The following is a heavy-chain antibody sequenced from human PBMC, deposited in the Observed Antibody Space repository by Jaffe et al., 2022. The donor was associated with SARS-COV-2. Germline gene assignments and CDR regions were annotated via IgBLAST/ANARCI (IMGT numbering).Heavy chain of an antibody. CDR2: ISYDGSNK. D-gene: IGHD1-26*01. CDR3: AKGSGNVWFDP. CDR1: GFTFSSYG. Sequence: QVQLVESGGGVVQPGRSLRLSCAASGFTFSSYGMHWVRQAPGKGLEWVAVISYDGSNKYYADSVKGRFTISRDNSKNTLYLQMNSLRAEDTAVYYCAKGSGNVWFDPWGQGTLVTVSS. V-gene: IGHV3-30*18. J-gene: IGHJ5*02.